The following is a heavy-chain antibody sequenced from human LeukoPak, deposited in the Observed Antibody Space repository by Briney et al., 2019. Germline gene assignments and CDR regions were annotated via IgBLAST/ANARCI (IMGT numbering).Heavy chain of an antibody. J-gene: IGHJ4*02. V-gene: IGHV4-39*01. D-gene: IGHD6-19*01. CDR1: GGSISSSSYY. CDR3: ASQDYSSGWYYFDY. Sequence: SETLSLTCTVSGGSISSSSYYWGWIRQPPGKGLEWIGSIYYSGSTYYNPSLKSQVTMSVDTSKNQFSLKLNSVTAADTAVYYCASQDYSSGWYYFDYWGQVTLVTVSS. CDR2: IYYSGST.